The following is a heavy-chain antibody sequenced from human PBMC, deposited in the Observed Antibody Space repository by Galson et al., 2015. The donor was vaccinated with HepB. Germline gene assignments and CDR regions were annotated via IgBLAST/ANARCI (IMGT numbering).Heavy chain of an antibody. CDR3: ARERDGSGSYYNDY. J-gene: IGHJ4*02. CDR2: IIPILGIA. V-gene: IGHV1-69*04. Sequence: SVKVSCKASGYTFTSYGISWVRQAPGQGLEWMGRIIPILGIANYAQKFQGRVTITADKSTSTAYMELSSLRSEDTAVYYCARERDGSGSYYNDYWGQGTLVTVSS. D-gene: IGHD3-10*01. CDR1: GYTFTSYG.